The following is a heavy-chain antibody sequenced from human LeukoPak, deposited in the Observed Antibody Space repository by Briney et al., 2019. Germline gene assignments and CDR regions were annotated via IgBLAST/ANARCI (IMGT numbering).Heavy chain of an antibody. CDR1: GFAFSNAW. CDR2: IKSKTNGETT. CDR3: TSDDPVNRS. V-gene: IGHV3-15*01. J-gene: IGHJ4*02. Sequence: GGSLRLSCAASGFAFSNAWMSWVRQAPGKGLEWVGRIKSKTNGETTDYAAPLKGRFTISRDDSKNTLFPQVNTLKTEDTAMYYCTSDDPVNRSWGQGTLVTVSS.